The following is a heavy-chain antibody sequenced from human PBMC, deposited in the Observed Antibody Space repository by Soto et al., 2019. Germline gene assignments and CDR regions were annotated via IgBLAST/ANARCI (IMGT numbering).Heavy chain of an antibody. CDR1: GFTFRNYW. Sequence: EVQLVESGGGLVQFGGSLRLSCAASGFTFRNYWMHWVRQVPGKGLVWVSRVKGDGTNTDYADSVTGRFTISRDNVKNTLYLQTNSLRDEDMGVYYCARGLSGYYGFDSWGQGTLVTVSP. CDR2: VKGDGTNT. J-gene: IGHJ4*02. CDR3: ARGLSGYYGFDS. V-gene: IGHV3-74*01. D-gene: IGHD3-3*01.